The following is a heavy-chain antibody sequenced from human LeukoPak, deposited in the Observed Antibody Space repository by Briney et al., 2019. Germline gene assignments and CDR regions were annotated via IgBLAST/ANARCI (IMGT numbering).Heavy chain of an antibody. J-gene: IGHJ4*02. Sequence: GGSLRLSCAASGFTFSNAWMSWVRQAPGKGLEWVGRIKSKTDGGTTDYAAPVKGRFTFSRDDSKNTLYLQMNSLKTEDTGVYYCTTKEKSSGWYVNYFDCWGQGTLVTVSS. V-gene: IGHV3-15*01. CDR2: IKSKTDGGTT. D-gene: IGHD6-19*01. CDR1: GFTFSNAW. CDR3: TTKEKSSGWYVNYFDC.